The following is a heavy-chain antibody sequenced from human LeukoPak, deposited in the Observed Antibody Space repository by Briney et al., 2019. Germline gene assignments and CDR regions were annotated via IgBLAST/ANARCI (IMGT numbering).Heavy chain of an antibody. CDR2: ISYDGSNE. CDR3: AKDLQVVTAIRAYNWFDP. CDR1: GFTFSSYV. Sequence: PGGSLRLSCAASGFTFSSYVMHWVRQAPGKGLEWVAIISYDGSNEYYADSVKGRFTISRDNSKNTLYLQMNSLRAEDTAVYYCAKDLQVVTAIRAYNWFDPWGQGTLVTVSS. J-gene: IGHJ5*02. V-gene: IGHV3-30*04. D-gene: IGHD2-21*02.